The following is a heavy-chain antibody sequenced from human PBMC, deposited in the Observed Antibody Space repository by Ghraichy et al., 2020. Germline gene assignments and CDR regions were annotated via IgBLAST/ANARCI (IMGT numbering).Heavy chain of an antibody. CDR1: GDSINSTSYF. CDR2: IYYRGST. J-gene: IGHJ4*02. D-gene: IGHD1-26*01. V-gene: IGHV4-39*01. Sequence: SETLSLTCSVSGDSINSTSYFWAWIRQPPGKGLEWIGNIYYRGSTYYNPSLKSRVTISVGTSKNQFSLKLSSVTATDTAVYYCAGLGSTRYFDSWGQGTLVTVSS. CDR3: AGLGSTRYFDS.